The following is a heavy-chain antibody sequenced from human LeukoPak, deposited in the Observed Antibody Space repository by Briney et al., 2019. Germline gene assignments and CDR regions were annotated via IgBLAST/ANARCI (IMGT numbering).Heavy chain of an antibody. CDR3: ATEGDSTAELAY. CDR2: IYYSGST. D-gene: IGHD2/OR15-2a*01. J-gene: IGHJ4*02. CDR1: GGSISSGDYY. V-gene: IGHV4-30-4*08. Sequence: SQTLSLTCTVSGGSISSGDYYWSWIRQPPGKGLEWIGYIYYSGSTYYNPSLKSRVTISVDTSKNQFSLKLSSVTAADTAVYYCATEGDSTAELAYWGQGTLVTVSS.